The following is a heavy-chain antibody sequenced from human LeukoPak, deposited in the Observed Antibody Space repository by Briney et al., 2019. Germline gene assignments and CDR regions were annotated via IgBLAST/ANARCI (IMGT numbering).Heavy chain of an antibody. CDR1: GGSISSGGYS. V-gene: IGHV4-30-4*07. D-gene: IGHD3-10*01. CDR3: ARALVRGVNSYYFYMDV. J-gene: IGHJ6*03. CDR2: IYYSGST. Sequence: PSETLSLTCAVSGGSISSGGYSWSWIRQPPGKGLEWIGYIYYSGSTYYNPSLKSRVTMSIDTSNNQFSLRLTSVTAADPAVYYRARALVRGVNSYYFYMDVWGKGATVTISS.